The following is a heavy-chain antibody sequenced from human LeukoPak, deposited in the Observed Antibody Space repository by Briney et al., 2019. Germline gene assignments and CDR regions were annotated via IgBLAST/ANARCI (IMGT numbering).Heavy chain of an antibody. CDR3: ASPPRVTVTSQYYFDY. CDR1: GGSISRYY. J-gene: IGHJ4*02. D-gene: IGHD4-17*01. CDR2: IYYSGLT. Sequence: PSETLSLTCTVSGGSISRYYWSWIRQPPGKGLEWIGYIYYSGLTNYNPSLKSRVTISLDTSKNQFSLKLNSVTAADTAVYYCASPPRVTVTSQYYFDYWGQGTLVTVSS. V-gene: IGHV4-59*08.